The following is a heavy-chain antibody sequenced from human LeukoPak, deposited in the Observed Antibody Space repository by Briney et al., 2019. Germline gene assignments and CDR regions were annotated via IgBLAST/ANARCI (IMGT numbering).Heavy chain of an antibody. J-gene: IGHJ4*02. CDR2: ISSSSSYI. D-gene: IGHD5-12*01. V-gene: IGHV3-21*01. Sequence: PGGSLRLSCAASGFTFSSYSMNWVRQAPGKGLEWVSSISSSSSYIYYADSVKGRFTISRDNAKNSLYLQINSLRAEDTAVYYCARDRGYSGYGGYFDYWGQGTLVTVSS. CDR3: ARDRGYSGYGGYFDY. CDR1: GFTFSSYS.